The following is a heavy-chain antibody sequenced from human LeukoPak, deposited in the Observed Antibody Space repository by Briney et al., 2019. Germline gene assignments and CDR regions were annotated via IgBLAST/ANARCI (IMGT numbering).Heavy chain of an antibody. Sequence: PSETLSLTCTVSGGSISSYYWSWIRQPPGKGLEWIGYISCSGSTNYNPSLKSRVTISLDTSKNQFSLKLSSVTAADTAVYYCAGHHPRNTVDFWGQGTLVTVSS. J-gene: IGHJ4*02. V-gene: IGHV4-59*08. CDR2: ISCSGST. D-gene: IGHD2/OR15-2a*01. CDR3: AGHHPRNTVDF. CDR1: GGSISSYY.